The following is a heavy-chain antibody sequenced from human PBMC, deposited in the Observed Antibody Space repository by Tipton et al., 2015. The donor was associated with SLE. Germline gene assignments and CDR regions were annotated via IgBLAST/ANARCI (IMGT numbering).Heavy chain of an antibody. V-gene: IGHV4-34*01. CDR1: GGSFSGYY. CDR3: ARGMVTWRGAILGVDV. CDR2: INHSGST. J-gene: IGHJ6*02. D-gene: IGHD2-21*02. Sequence: LRLSCAVYGGSFSGYYWSWIRQSPGKGLEWIGEINHSGSTNYNPSLKSRVTISVDPAKNQFSLKLTSVTAADTAVYYCARGMVTWRGAILGVDVWGQGTSVNVSS.